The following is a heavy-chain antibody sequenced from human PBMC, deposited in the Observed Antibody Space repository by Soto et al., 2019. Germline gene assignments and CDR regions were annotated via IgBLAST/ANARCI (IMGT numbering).Heavy chain of an antibody. CDR1: GGTFSSYA. CDR2: IIPIFGTA. D-gene: IGHD3-22*01. Sequence: SVKVSCKASGGTFSSYAISWVRQAPGQGLEWMGGIIPIFGTANYAQKFQGRVTITADESTSTAYMELSSLRSEDTAVYYCARDKYYDSSGYYSPYYYYYGMDVWGQGTTVTVSS. CDR3: ARDKYYDSSGYYSPYYYYYGMDV. J-gene: IGHJ6*02. V-gene: IGHV1-69*13.